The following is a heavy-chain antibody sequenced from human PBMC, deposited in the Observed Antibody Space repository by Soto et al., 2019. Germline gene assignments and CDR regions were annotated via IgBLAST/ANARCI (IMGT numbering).Heavy chain of an antibody. CDR1: GGTFSSYT. D-gene: IGHD2-15*01. CDR3: ARDVKYCSGGSCYYYYFDY. CDR2: IIPILGIA. V-gene: IGHV1-69*04. Sequence: SVKVSCKASGGTFSSYTISWVRQAPGQGLEKMGRIIPILGIANYAQKFQGRVTITADKSTSTAFMELSSLRSEDTAVYYCARDVKYCSGGSCYYYYFDYWGQGTPVTVSS. J-gene: IGHJ4*02.